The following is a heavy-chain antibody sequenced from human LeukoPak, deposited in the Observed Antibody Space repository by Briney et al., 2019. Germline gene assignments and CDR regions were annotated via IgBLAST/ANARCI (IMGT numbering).Heavy chain of an antibody. CDR1: GFTFDDYG. D-gene: IGHD3-22*01. CDR3: ARVHSSGYPYYFDY. Sequence: GGSLRLSCAASGFTFDDYGMSWVRQAPGKGLKWVSGINWNGDSTGYADSVKGRFTISRDNAKNSLYLQMNSLRAEDTALYYCARVHSSGYPYYFDYWGQGTLVTVSS. CDR2: INWNGDST. J-gene: IGHJ4*02. V-gene: IGHV3-20*04.